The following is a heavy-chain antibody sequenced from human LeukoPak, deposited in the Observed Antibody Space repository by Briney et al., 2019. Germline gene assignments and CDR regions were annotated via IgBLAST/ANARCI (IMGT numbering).Heavy chain of an antibody. V-gene: IGHV1-46*01. CDR1: GYTGTSYY. J-gene: IGHJ6*02. CDR3: ASVYQHGMDV. D-gene: IGHD2-2*01. CDR2: VNPSSISA. Sequence: GVSVKVSCKASGYTGTSYYMHWVRQAPGQGLEWMGIVNPSSISASYAQKFQGRVTMTRDTSTSTVSMELSSLRSDDTAVYYCASVYQHGMDVWGQGTTVTVSS.